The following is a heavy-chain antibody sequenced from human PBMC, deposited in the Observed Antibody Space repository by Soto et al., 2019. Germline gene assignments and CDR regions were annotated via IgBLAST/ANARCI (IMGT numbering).Heavy chain of an antibody. D-gene: IGHD3-3*01. CDR1: GFTFSNAW. V-gene: IGHV3-15*07. J-gene: IGHJ4*02. CDR3: TTGYDFWTTPLDY. CDR2: IKSKTDGGTT. Sequence: PGGSLRLSCAASGFTFSNAWMNWVRQAPGKGLEWVGRIKSKTDGGTTDYAAPVKGRFTISRDDSKNTLYLQMNSLKTEDTAVYYCTTGYDFWTTPLDYWGQGTLVTVSS.